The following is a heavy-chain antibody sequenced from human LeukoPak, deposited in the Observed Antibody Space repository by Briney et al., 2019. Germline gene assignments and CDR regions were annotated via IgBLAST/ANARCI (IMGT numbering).Heavy chain of an antibody. Sequence: SETLSLTCTVSGGSISSYYRSWIRQPPGKGLEWIGYIYYSGSTYYNPSLKSRVTISVDTSKNQFSLKLSSVTAADTAVYYCARVPLSAVAGTFDYWGQGTLVTVSS. CDR3: ARVPLSAVAGTFDY. D-gene: IGHD6-19*01. V-gene: IGHV4-59*12. J-gene: IGHJ4*02. CDR2: IYYSGST. CDR1: GGSISSYY.